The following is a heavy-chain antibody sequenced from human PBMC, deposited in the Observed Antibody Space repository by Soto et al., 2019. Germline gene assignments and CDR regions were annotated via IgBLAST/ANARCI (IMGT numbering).Heavy chain of an antibody. Sequence: SETLSLTCSVSGGSISSRSYYWGWIRQPPGKGLEWIGSIFYSESTYYNPSLKSRVTISVDSSKNQFSLSLTSVTAADTAVYYCAREYTYGSNFFDCWGQGALVTVSS. V-gene: IGHV4-39*07. D-gene: IGHD5-18*01. CDR2: IFYSEST. CDR3: AREYTYGSNFFDC. CDR1: GGSISSRSYY. J-gene: IGHJ4*02.